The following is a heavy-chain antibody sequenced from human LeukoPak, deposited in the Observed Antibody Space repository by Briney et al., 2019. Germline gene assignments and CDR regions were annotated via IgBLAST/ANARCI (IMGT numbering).Heavy chain of an antibody. CDR3: ARGFLRTFRDFWSGYYPRYNWFDP. D-gene: IGHD3-3*01. CDR2: IYYSGSA. Sequence: SETLSLTCTVSGGSISSSSYYWGWIRQPPGKGLEWIGSIYYSGSAYYNPSLKSRVTISVDTSKNQFSLKLSSVTAADTAVYYCARGFLRTFRDFWSGYYPRYNWFDPWGQGTLVTVSS. CDR1: GGSISSSSYY. V-gene: IGHV4-39*07. J-gene: IGHJ5*02.